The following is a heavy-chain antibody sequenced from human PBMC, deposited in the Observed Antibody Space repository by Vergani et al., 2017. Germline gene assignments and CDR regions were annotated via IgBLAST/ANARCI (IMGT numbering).Heavy chain of an antibody. J-gene: IGHJ4*02. CDR3: ARVRRHGSGSYLFDY. CDR1: GYTFTGYY. Sequence: QVQLVQSGAEVKKPGASVKVSCKASGYTFTGYYMHWVRQAPGQGLEWTGWINPNSGGTNYAQKFQGRVTMTRDTSISTAYMELSRLRSDDTAVYYCARVRRHGSGSYLFDYWGQGTLVTVSS. D-gene: IGHD3-10*01. CDR2: INPNSGGT. V-gene: IGHV1-2*02.